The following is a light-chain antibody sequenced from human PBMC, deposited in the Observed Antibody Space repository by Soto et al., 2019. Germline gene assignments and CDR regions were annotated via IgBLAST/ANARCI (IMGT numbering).Light chain of an antibody. CDR1: SSDVGGYKY. Sequence: QSALTQPPSASGSPGQSVTISCTGTSSDVGGYKYVSWYQQHPGKAPQVIIYEVTKRPSGVPDRFSGSRSGNTASLTVSGLHTEDEADYYCSSYAGSNTFVFGTGTKLTVL. J-gene: IGLJ1*01. V-gene: IGLV2-8*01. CDR3: SSYAGSNTFV. CDR2: EVT.